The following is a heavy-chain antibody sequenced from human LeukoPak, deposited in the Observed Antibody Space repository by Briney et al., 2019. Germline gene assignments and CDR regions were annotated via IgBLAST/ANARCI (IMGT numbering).Heavy chain of an antibody. D-gene: IGHD6-13*01. CDR1: GFSFTTYA. CDR3: AREGLLAAGTGPYTFDI. Sequence: PGGSLRLSCAASGFSFTTYAIHWVRQAPGKGLEWVSYVSPSGGTIYYADSVRGRFTISRDNAKNSLYLQMNSLRAEDAAVYYCAREGLLAAGTGPYTFDIWGQGTMVTVSS. V-gene: IGHV3-48*03. CDR2: VSPSGGTI. J-gene: IGHJ3*02.